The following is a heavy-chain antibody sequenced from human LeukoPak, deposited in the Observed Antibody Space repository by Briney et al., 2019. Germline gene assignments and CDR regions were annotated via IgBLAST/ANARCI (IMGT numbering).Heavy chain of an antibody. V-gene: IGHV3-21*01. J-gene: IGHJ4*02. CDR3: AREFFYYDSSDDFDY. CDR1: GFTFSSYS. D-gene: IGHD3-22*01. Sequence: GGSLRLSCAASGFTFSSYSMNWVRQAPGKGLEWVSSISSSSSYIYYADSVKGRFTISRDNAKNSLYLQMNSLRAEDTAVYYCAREFFYYDSSDDFDYWGQGTLVTVSS. CDR2: ISSSSSYI.